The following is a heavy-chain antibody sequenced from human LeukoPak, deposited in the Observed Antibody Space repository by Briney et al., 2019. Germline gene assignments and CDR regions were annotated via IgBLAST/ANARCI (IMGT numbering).Heavy chain of an antibody. V-gene: IGHV1-69*04. CDR2: IIPIFGIA. CDR3: ARDKCIAES. J-gene: IGHJ5*02. D-gene: IGHD6-13*01. Sequence: GASVKVSCTASGGTFSIYAISWVRQAPGQGLEWMGRIIPIFGIANYAQKFQGRVTITADKSTSTAYMELSSLRSEDTAVYYCARDKCIAESWRQGTLVTVSS. CDR1: GGTFSIYA.